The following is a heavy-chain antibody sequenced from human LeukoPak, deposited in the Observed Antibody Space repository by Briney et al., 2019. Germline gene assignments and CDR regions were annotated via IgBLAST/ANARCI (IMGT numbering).Heavy chain of an antibody. CDR1: GDSISSSSYH. CDR3: ARQGPLTTAVTTRTDPFDY. J-gene: IGHJ4*02. D-gene: IGHD4-11*01. Sequence: SETLSLTCTVSGDSISSSSYHWGWIRQPPGKGLEWIGSIYYSGSTYYNPSLKSRVTISVDTSRNQFSLKLSSVTAADTAVYYCARQGPLTTAVTTRTDPFDYWGQGTLVTVSS. CDR2: IYYSGST. V-gene: IGHV4-39*01.